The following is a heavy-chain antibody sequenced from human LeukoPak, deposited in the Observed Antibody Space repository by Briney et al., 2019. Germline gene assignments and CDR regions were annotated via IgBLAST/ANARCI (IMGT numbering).Heavy chain of an antibody. CDR2: IKQDGSEK. CDR3: ARDKYYDRYFDS. Sequence: GGSLRLSCVASGFTFNGNWMSWVRQAPGKGLEWVANIKQDGSEKYYVDSVKGRFTISRDSAKNSLSLQMNSLRAEDTAVYYCARDKYYDRYFDSWGQGTLVTVSS. J-gene: IGHJ4*02. V-gene: IGHV3-7*01. D-gene: IGHD3-22*01. CDR1: GFTFNGNW.